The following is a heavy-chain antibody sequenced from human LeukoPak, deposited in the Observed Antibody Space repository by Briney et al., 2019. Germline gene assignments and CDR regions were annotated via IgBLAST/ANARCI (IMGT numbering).Heavy chain of an antibody. Sequence: ASVKVSCKASGYTFTSYYMHWVRQAPGQGLEWMGITNPSGGSTSYAQKFQGRVTMTRDTSTSTVYMELSSLRSEDTAVYYCARGSDVLRYFDWLYYFDYWGQGTLVTVSS. V-gene: IGHV1-46*01. CDR3: ARGSDVLRYFDWLYYFDY. D-gene: IGHD3-9*01. J-gene: IGHJ4*02. CDR2: TNPSGGST. CDR1: GYTFTSYY.